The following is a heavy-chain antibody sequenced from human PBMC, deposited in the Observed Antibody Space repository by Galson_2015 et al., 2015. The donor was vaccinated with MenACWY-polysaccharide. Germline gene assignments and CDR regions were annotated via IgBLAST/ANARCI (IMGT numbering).Heavy chain of an antibody. V-gene: IGHV4-4*02. J-gene: IGHJ4*02. CDR1: GGSISSSDW. CDR2: IHHTENT. Sequence: SETLSLTCAVSGGSISSSDWWSWVRQPPGEGLEWIGEIHHTENTNYNSSLKSRVSVSVDKSKNQFSLKLSSVTVADMAVYYCASRDRRTGSPYWGQGILVTVSS. D-gene: IGHD3-9*01. CDR3: ASRDRRTGSPY.